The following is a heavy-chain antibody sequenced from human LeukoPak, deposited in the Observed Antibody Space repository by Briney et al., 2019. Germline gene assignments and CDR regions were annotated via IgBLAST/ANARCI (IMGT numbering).Heavy chain of an antibody. D-gene: IGHD1-14*01. J-gene: IGHJ4*02. CDR1: GGSISSQF. V-gene: IGHV4-4*07. CDR3: ARGREDHVPGSLLSFDC. CDR2: IYSSGST. Sequence: SETLSLTCTVSGGSISSQFWSWIRQSAGKGLEWIGRIYSSGSTDYNPSLKSRVTMSVDTSKNQFSLKLSSVTAADTAVYYCARGREDHVPGSLLSFDCWGQGTLVTVSS.